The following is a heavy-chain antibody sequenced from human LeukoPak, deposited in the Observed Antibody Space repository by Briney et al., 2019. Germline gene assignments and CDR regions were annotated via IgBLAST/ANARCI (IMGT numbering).Heavy chain of an antibody. CDR3: TRTVATRGVRYFDY. CDR2: IRSKAYGGTT. Sequence: GGSLRLSCTASGFTFGDYAMSWVRRAPGKGLEWVGFIRSKAYGGTTEYAASVKGRFTISRDDSKSIAYLQMNSLKTEDTAVYYCTRTVATRGVRYFDYWGQGTLVTVSS. D-gene: IGHD5-12*01. CDR1: GFTFGDYA. V-gene: IGHV3-49*04. J-gene: IGHJ4*02.